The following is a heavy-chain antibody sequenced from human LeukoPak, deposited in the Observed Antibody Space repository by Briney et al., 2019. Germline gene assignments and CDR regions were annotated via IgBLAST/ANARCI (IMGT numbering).Heavy chain of an antibody. V-gene: IGHV4-39*07. CDR2: IYYSGST. J-gene: IGHJ3*02. CDR1: GGSISSYY. Sequence: SETLSLTCTVSGGSISSYYWGWIRQPPGKGLEWIGSIYYSGSTYYNPSLKSRVTISVDTSKNQFSLKLSSVTAADTAVYYCARIRWYYDSSGYHFQSGAFDIWGQGTMVTVSS. D-gene: IGHD3-22*01. CDR3: ARIRWYYDSSGYHFQSGAFDI.